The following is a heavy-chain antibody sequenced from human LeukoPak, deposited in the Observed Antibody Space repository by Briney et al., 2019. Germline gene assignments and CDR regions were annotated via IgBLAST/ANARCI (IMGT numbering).Heavy chain of an antibody. D-gene: IGHD3-22*01. CDR2: IIPIFGTA. Sequence: SVKVSCKASGYTFTDYYIHWVRQAPGQGLEWMGGIIPIFGTANYAQKFQGRVTITADESTSTAYMELSSLRSEDTAVYYCAMEYDSSGYYADYWGQGTLVTVSS. V-gene: IGHV1-69*13. CDR3: AMEYDSSGYYADY. J-gene: IGHJ4*02. CDR1: GYTFTDYY.